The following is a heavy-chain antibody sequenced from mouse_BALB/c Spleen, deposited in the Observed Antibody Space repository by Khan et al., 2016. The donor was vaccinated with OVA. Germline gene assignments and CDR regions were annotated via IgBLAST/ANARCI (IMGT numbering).Heavy chain of an antibody. D-gene: IGHD2-10*01. V-gene: IGHV9-3-1*01. J-gene: IGHJ4*01. CDR2: INTYTGEP. CDR1: GYTFTNYG. Sequence: QIQLVQSGPELKKPGETVKISCKASGYTFTNYGMNWVKQAPGEGLKWMGWINTYTGEPTYADDFKGRFAFSLETSASTAYLQINNLKNEDTATYFCARPPYFSYVMAYWGQGTSVTVSS. CDR3: ARPPYFSYVMAY.